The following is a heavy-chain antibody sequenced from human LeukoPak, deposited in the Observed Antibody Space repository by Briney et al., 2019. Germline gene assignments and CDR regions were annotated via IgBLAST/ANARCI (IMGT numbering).Heavy chain of an antibody. CDR1: GFTFSSYA. J-gene: IGHJ4*02. D-gene: IGHD3-16*01. V-gene: IGHV3-23*01. Sequence: GGSLRLSCAASGFTFSSYAMSWVRQAPGKGLEWVSAISGSGGSTYYADSVKGRFTISRDNSKNTLYLQMNSLRAEDTAVYYCAKCWGSGSGPRAFDYWGQGTLVTVSS. CDR3: AKCWGSGSGPRAFDY. CDR2: ISGSGGST.